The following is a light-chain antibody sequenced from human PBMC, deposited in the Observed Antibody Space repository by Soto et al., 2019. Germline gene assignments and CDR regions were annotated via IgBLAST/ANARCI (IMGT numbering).Light chain of an antibody. CDR1: QTISSS. Sequence: DIQMTQSPSTLSASVGDRVTITCRASQTISSSLAWYQHKPGKAPKLLIFDATTLQSGVPSRFSGSGFGTEFTLTITGLQPDDFATYYCHQHNDYTPVTFGQGTKLEIK. J-gene: IGKJ2*01. V-gene: IGKV1-5*01. CDR3: HQHNDYTPVT. CDR2: DAT.